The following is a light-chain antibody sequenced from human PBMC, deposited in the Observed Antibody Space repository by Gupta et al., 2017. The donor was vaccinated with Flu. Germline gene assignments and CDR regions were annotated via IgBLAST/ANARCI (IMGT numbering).Light chain of an antibody. CDR1: SSDGGGYNY. CDR3: SSYTSSNSLE. Sequence: SITISCTGTSSDGGGYNYVSWYQHHPGKAPKLMIYEVISRPSGVSNRFAGSKAGNTASLTISGLQAEDEADYYCSSYTSSNSLEFGGGTKLTVL. J-gene: IGLJ3*02. V-gene: IGLV2-14*01. CDR2: EVI.